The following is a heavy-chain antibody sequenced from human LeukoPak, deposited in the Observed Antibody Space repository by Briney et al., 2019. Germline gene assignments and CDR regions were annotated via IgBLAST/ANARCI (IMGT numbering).Heavy chain of an antibody. Sequence: ASVKVSCKASGYTLTTYAMHWVRQAPGQRLEWMGWINAGNGNTKYSQKFQGRVTITRDTSASTAYMELSSLRSEDTAVYYCARDRDTAMEDFDYWGQGTLVTVSS. CDR2: INAGNGNT. CDR1: GYTLTTYA. J-gene: IGHJ4*02. CDR3: ARDRDTAMEDFDY. D-gene: IGHD5-18*01. V-gene: IGHV1-3*01.